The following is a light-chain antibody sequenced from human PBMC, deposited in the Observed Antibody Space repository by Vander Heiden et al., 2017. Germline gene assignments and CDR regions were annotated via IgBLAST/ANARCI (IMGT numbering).Light chain of an antibody. Sequence: ELVLTQSPATLSLSPGERATLSCRASQSVSSYLAWYQQKPGQAPRLLIYDASNRATGIPARFSGSGSGTDFTPTISSLEPEDFAVYYCQQRSNWLTFGGGTKVEIK. CDR3: QQRSNWLT. J-gene: IGKJ4*01. CDR1: QSVSSY. V-gene: IGKV3-11*01. CDR2: DAS.